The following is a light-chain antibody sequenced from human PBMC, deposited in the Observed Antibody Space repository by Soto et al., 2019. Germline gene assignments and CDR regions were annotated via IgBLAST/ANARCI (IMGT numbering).Light chain of an antibody. CDR1: SSNIGNNF. CDR3: QSYDRSLSGSF. CDR2: SDN. Sequence: QSVLTQPPSVSGTPGQRVTISCSGSSSNIGNNFVYWYQHLPGAAPTLVVYSDNHRPSGVPVRFSGSKSGTSASLTITGLQAEDEADYYCQSYDRSLSGSFFGTGTKLTVL. V-gene: IGLV1-47*01. J-gene: IGLJ1*01.